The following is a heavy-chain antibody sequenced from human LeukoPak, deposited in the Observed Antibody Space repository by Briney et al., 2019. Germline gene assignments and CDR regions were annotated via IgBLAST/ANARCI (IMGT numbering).Heavy chain of an antibody. CDR3: ARDSRYDEGY. D-gene: IGHD5-12*01. V-gene: IGHV1-18*01. CDR1: GGTFSRLA. CDR2: ISAYNGNT. J-gene: IGHJ4*02. Sequence: GASVKVSCKASGGTFSRLAISWVRQAPGQGLEWMGWISAYNGNTNYAQKFQGRVTMTTDTSTSTAYMELRSLRSDDTAVYYCARDSRYDEGYWGQGTLVTVSS.